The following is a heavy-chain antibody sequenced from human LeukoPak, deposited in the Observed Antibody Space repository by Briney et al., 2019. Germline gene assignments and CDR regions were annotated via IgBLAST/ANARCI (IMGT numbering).Heavy chain of an antibody. Sequence: GGSLRLSCAASGFTVSSYAMTWVRQAPGKGLEWVSAIGYSAGDTYYADSVKGRFTISRDNSMNTLYLQMSSLRADDTALYYCAKDDNGHHHGVDHWGQGTLVTVSS. J-gene: IGHJ4*02. D-gene: IGHD4-17*01. CDR1: GFTVSSYA. CDR3: AKDDNGHHHGVDH. V-gene: IGHV3-23*01. CDR2: IGYSAGDT.